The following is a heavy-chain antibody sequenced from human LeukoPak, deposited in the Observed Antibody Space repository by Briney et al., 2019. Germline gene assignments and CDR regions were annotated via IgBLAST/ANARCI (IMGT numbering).Heavy chain of an antibody. V-gene: IGHV3-48*03. D-gene: IGHD6-19*01. CDR1: GFTFSSYE. J-gene: IGHJ4*02. CDR3: ASLLRSGWHPLPY. CDR2: ISSSGSTI. Sequence: PGGSLRLSCAASGFTFSSYEMNWVRQAPGKGLEWVSYISSSGSTIYYADSVKGRFTISRDNSKNSLYLQMSSLRAGDTAVYYCASLLRSGWHPLPYWGQGPLVTVSS.